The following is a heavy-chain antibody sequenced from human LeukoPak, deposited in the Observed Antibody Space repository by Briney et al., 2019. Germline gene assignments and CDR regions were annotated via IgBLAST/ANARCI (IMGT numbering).Heavy chain of an antibody. D-gene: IGHD5-18*01. CDR1: GYTFTSYG. V-gene: IGHV1-18*01. CDR3: ARDMVYSYGPMDYYYGMDV. J-gene: IGHJ6*02. CDR2: ISAYNGNT. Sequence: GASVKVSCKASGYTFTSYGISWVRQAPGQGLEWMGWISAYNGNTNYAQKLQGRVTMTTDTSTSTAYMELRSLRSDDTAVYYCARDMVYSYGPMDYYYGMDVWGQGTTVTVSS.